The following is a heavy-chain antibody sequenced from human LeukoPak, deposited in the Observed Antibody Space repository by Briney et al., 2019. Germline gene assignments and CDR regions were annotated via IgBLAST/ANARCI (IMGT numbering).Heavy chain of an antibody. D-gene: IGHD2-2*02. Sequence: SVKVSCKASGGTFSSYAITWVRQAPGQGLEWMGGIIPIFGTANYAQKFQGRVTITADESTSTAYMELSSLRSEDTAVYYCALDIVVVPAAIPAPYYYYMDVWGKGTTVTVSS. CDR3: ALDIVVVPAAIPAPYYYYMDV. CDR2: IIPIFGTA. J-gene: IGHJ6*03. V-gene: IGHV1-69*13. CDR1: GGTFSSYA.